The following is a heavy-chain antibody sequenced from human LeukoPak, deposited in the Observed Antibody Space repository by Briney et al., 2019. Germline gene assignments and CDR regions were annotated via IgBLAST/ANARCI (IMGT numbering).Heavy chain of an antibody. Sequence: GASVKVSFKASGGTFSSYAISWVRQAPGQGLEWMGRIILIFGTANYAQKFQGRVTITTDESTSTAYMELGSLRSEDTAVYYCARRSDSSGYHDAFDIWGQGTMVTVSS. CDR2: IILIFGTA. CDR1: GGTFSSYA. CDR3: ARRSDSSGYHDAFDI. J-gene: IGHJ3*02. V-gene: IGHV1-69*05. D-gene: IGHD3-22*01.